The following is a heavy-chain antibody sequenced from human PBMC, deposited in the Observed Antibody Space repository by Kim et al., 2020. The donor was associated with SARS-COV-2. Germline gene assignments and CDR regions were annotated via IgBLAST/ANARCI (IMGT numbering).Heavy chain of an antibody. CDR2: IYSGGST. CDR1: GFTVSSNY. V-gene: IGHV3-53*01. Sequence: GGSLRLSCAASGFTVSSNYMSWVRQAPGKGLEWVSVIYSGGSTYYADSVKGRFTISRDNSKNTLYLQMNSLRAEDTAVYYCARGTNDFWSGDRGYYYYYMDVWGKGATVTVSS. J-gene: IGHJ6*03. D-gene: IGHD3-3*01. CDR3: ARGTNDFWSGDRGYYYYYMDV.